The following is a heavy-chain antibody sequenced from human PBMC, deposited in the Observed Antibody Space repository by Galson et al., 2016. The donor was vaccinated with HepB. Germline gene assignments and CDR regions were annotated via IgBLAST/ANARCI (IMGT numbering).Heavy chain of an antibody. CDR3: ARVPYSDYGMDV. CDR1: GDSISNSSYY. CDR2: IHNRGST. Sequence: SETLSLTCTVSGDSISNSSYYWNWLRQPPGKGLEWIGYIHNRGSTNYHPSLKSRVAISLDTSKNQFSLRLSSVTAADTAVYYCARVPYSDYGMDVWGQGTTVTVSS. D-gene: IGHD4-11*01. J-gene: IGHJ6*02. V-gene: IGHV4-61*01.